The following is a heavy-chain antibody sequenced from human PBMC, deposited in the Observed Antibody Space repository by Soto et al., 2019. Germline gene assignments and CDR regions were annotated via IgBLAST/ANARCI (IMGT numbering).Heavy chain of an antibody. J-gene: IGHJ6*02. V-gene: IGHV5-10-1*01. Sequence: KGSWKASGYTFTSYGVSWGRQAPGQGIEGMGWSRAYNGNTNYSPSCQGHVTISADKSISTAYLPWSSLKAADTAMYYCARPDYSNYYYGMDVWGQGTTVPV. CDR3: ARPDYSNYYYGMDV. CDR2: SRAYNGNT. CDR1: GYTFTSYG. D-gene: IGHD4-4*01.